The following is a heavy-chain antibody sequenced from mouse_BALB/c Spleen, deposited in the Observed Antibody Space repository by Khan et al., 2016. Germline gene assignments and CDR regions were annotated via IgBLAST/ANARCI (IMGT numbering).Heavy chain of an antibody. CDR2: ISTYYGDT. J-gene: IGHJ4*01. Sequence: QVQLQQSGAELVRPGVSVKISCKGSGYTFTDYAIHWVKQSHATSTERIGVISTYYGDTSYNQKFEGKATMTVDNSSSTAYVELARLTSEDSAIYYCARVWLNYDYAMDYWGQGTSVTVSS. D-gene: IGHD2-1*01. CDR3: ARVWLNYDYAMDY. V-gene: IGHV1S137*01. CDR1: GYTFTDYA.